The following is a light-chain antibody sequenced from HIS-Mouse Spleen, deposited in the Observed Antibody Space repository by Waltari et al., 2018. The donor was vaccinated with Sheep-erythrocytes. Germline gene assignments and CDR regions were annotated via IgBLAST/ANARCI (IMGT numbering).Light chain of an antibody. CDR1: QGISSA. J-gene: IGKJ1*01. Sequence: IQLTQSPSSLSASVGDRVTITCRASQGISSALALYQQKPGKAPKLLIYDASRWESGVPSRFSGSGSGTDFTLTISSLQPEDFATYYCQQFNNYPRTFGQGTKVEIK. CDR2: DAS. V-gene: IGKV1D-13*01. CDR3: QQFNNYPRT.